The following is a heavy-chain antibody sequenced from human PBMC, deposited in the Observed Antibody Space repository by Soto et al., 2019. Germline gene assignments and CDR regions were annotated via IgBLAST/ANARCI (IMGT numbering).Heavy chain of an antibody. J-gene: IGHJ4*02. CDR1: GFTFSSYD. CDR2: IGTAGDT. CDR3: ARDSSSSGLSAIDY. V-gene: IGHV3-13*01. Sequence: GGSLRLSCAASGFTFSSYDMHWVRQATGKGLEWVSAIGTAGDTYYPGSVKGRFTISRENAKNSLYLQMNSLRAEDTAVYYCARDSSSSGLSAIDYWGQGTLVTVSS. D-gene: IGHD6-6*01.